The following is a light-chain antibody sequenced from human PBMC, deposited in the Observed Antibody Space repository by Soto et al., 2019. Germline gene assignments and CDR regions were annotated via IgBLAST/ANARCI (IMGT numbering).Light chain of an antibody. J-gene: IGKJ5*01. CDR2: DAS. CDR3: QQYYSYLIT. V-gene: IGKV1-39*01. Sequence: DIQMTQSPSSLSASVGNRVTITCRASQSISTYLNWYQKKPGKAPNLLIYDASRLQSGVPSRFSGSGSGTDFTLTISCLQSEDFATYYCQQYYSYLITFGQGTRLEIK. CDR1: QSISTY.